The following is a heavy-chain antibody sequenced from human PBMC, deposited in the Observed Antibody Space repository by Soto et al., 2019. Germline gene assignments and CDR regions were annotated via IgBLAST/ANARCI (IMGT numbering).Heavy chain of an antibody. V-gene: IGHV3-30-3*01. D-gene: IGHD2-21*02. CDR2: ISYDGSNK. CDR3: ARYIVVVTATYAFDI. CDR1: GFTFSSYA. Sequence: QVQLVESGGGVVQPGRSLRLSCAASGFTFSSYAMHWVRQAPGKGLEWVAVISYDGSNKYYADSVKGRFTISRDNSKKTLYLQMNSLRAEDTAVYYCARYIVVVTATYAFDIWGQGTMVTVSS. J-gene: IGHJ3*02.